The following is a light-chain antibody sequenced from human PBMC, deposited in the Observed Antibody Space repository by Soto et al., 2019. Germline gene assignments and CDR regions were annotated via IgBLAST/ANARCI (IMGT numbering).Light chain of an antibody. CDR3: QQYNSLWT. J-gene: IGKJ1*01. Sequence: EIQMTQSPSTLSASVGDRVTITCRASQSSSSWLAWYQQKPGKAPKLLIYDASSLESGVPSRFSGSGSGTEFTLTISSLQPDDFATYYCQQYNSLWTFGQGTKVEIK. CDR1: QSSSSW. V-gene: IGKV1-5*01. CDR2: DAS.